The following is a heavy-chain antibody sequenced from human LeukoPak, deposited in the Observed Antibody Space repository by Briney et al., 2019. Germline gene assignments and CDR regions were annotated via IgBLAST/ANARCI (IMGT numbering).Heavy chain of an antibody. Sequence: PGGSLRLSCAASGFTFSSYAMSWVRQAPGKGLGWVSAISGSGGSTYYADSVKGRFTISRDNSKNTLYLQMNSLRAEDTAIYYCAKDPVGDSSGYGVDYWGQGTLVTVSS. CDR2: ISGSGGST. CDR3: AKDPVGDSSGYGVDY. V-gene: IGHV3-23*01. J-gene: IGHJ4*02. CDR1: GFTFSSYA. D-gene: IGHD3-22*01.